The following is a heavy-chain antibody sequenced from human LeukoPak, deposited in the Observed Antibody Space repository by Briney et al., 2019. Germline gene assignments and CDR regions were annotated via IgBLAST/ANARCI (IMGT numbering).Heavy chain of an antibody. CDR1: GFTFSDYY. D-gene: IGHD6-13*01. J-gene: IGHJ6*02. CDR2: ISSSGSTI. V-gene: IGHV3-11*01. Sequence: PGGSLRLSCAASGFTFSDYYMSWIRQARGKGLEWVSYISSSGSTIYYADSVKGRFTISRDNAKNSLYLQMNSLRAEDTAVYYCARFSSSWYKYYYYGMDVWGQGTTVTVSS. CDR3: ARFSSSWYKYYYYGMDV.